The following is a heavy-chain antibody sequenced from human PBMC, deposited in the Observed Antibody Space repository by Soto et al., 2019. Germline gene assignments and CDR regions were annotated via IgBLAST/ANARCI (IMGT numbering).Heavy chain of an antibody. Sequence: EVQLVESGGGLVQPGGSLRLSCAVTGFTIRSNYINWVRRAPGKGLEWVSVWHAAGSTYYEYSVKGRFNISRDNSKNTVYLQMNSLRGDDTAVYYCAKGSNSNNWKLFDYWGQGTLVTVSS. J-gene: IGHJ4*02. CDR2: WHAAGST. CDR1: GFTIRSNY. V-gene: IGHV3-66*01. D-gene: IGHD1-1*01. CDR3: AKGSNSNNWKLFDY.